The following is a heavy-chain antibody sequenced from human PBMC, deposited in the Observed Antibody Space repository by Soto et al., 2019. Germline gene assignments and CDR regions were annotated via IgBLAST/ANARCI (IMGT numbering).Heavy chain of an antibody. J-gene: IGHJ4*02. CDR2: IYYSGST. CDR3: ARVKGRCSGGSCYGSGGDY. CDR1: GGSISSGGYY. V-gene: IGHV4-31*03. Sequence: SETLSLTCTVSGGSISSGGYYWSWIRQHPGKGLEWIGYIYYSGSTYYNPSLKSRVTISVDTSKNQLSLKLSSVTAADTAVYYCARVKGRCSGGSCYGSGGDYWGQGTLVTVSS. D-gene: IGHD2-15*01.